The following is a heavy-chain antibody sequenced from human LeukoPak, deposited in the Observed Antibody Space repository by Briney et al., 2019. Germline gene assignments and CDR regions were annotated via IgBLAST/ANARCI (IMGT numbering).Heavy chain of an antibody. CDR2: INPNSGGT. CDR1: GYTFTGFY. J-gene: IGHJ4*02. D-gene: IGHD6-6*01. CDR3: ARVLGYSSSPRTFDY. Sequence: ASVKVSCKASGYTFTGFYMHWVRQAPGQGLEWMGWINPNSGGTNYAQKFQGRVTMTRDTSVSTAYMELSRLTSDDTAVYYCARVLGYSSSPRTFDYWGQGTLGTVSS. V-gene: IGHV1-2*02.